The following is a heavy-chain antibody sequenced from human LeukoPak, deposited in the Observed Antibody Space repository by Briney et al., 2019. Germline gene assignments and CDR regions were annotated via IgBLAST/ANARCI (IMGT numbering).Heavy chain of an antibody. Sequence: PGGSLRLSCADSGLSFSSYAMTWVRQAPGKGLEWVSSISGSGGGSYYADSVKGRFTISRDNSKNTLYLQMDTLRAEDTAVYFCAKHGQVAAYTGLDYWGQGTLVTVSS. J-gene: IGHJ4*02. CDR1: GLSFSSYA. D-gene: IGHD3-16*01. CDR3: AKHGQVAAYTGLDY. V-gene: IGHV3-23*01. CDR2: ISGSGGGS.